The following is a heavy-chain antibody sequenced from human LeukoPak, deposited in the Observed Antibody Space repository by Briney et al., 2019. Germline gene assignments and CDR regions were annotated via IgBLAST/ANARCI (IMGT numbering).Heavy chain of an antibody. CDR1: GFTISSYW. CDR3: ARAYVDTASYYFDY. Sequence: GGSLRLSCAASGFTISSYWMSWVRQAPGKGLEWVANIKQDGSEKYYVDSVKGRFTISRDNAKNSLYLQMNSLRAEDTAVYYCARAYVDTASYYFDYWGQGTLVTVSS. D-gene: IGHD5-18*01. J-gene: IGHJ4*02. CDR2: IKQDGSEK. V-gene: IGHV3-7*01.